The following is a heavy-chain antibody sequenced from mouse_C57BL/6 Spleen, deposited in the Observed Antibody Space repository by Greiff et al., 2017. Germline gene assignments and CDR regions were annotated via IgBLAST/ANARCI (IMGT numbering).Heavy chain of an antibody. CDR3: AREGSMITIDY. CDR1: GYTFTSYW. CDR2: IYPSDSET. V-gene: IGHV1-61*01. Sequence: QVQLQQPGAELVRPGSSVKLSCKASGYTFTSYWMDWVKQRPGQGLEWIGNIYPSDSETHYNQKFKDKATLTVDKSSSTAYMQLSSLTSEDSAVYYCAREGSMITIDYWGQGTTLTVSS. J-gene: IGHJ2*01. D-gene: IGHD2-4*01.